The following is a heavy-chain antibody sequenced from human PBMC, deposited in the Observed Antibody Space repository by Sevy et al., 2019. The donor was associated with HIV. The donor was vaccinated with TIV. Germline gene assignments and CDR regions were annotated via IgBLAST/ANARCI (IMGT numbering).Heavy chain of an antibody. Sequence: GGSLTLSCAASGFTFSSYAMHWVRQAPGKGLEWVAVISYDGSNKYYADSVKGRFTISRDNSKNTLYLQMNSLRAEDTAVYYCARDIQESYDFWSGYFDYWGQGTLVTVSS. D-gene: IGHD3-3*01. CDR1: GFTFSSYA. CDR3: ARDIQESYDFWSGYFDY. CDR2: ISYDGSNK. J-gene: IGHJ4*02. V-gene: IGHV3-30*04.